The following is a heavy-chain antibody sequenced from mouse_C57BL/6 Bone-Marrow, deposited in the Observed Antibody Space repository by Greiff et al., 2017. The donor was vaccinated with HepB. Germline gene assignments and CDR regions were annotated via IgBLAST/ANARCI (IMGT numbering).Heavy chain of an antibody. D-gene: IGHD2-5*01. J-gene: IGHJ1*03. V-gene: IGHV5-17*01. Sequence: EVKLMESGGGLVKPGGSLKLSCAASGFTFSDYGMHWVRQAPEKGLEWVAYISSGSSTIYYADTVKGRFTISRDNAKNTLFLQMTSLRSEDTAMYYCASHSNYWYFDVWGTGTTVTVSS. CDR1: GFTFSDYG. CDR3: ASHSNYWYFDV. CDR2: ISSGSSTI.